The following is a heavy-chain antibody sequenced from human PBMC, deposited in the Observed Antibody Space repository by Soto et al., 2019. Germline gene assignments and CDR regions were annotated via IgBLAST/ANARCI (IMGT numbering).Heavy chain of an antibody. V-gene: IGHV2-5*02. CDR2: VYWDDDK. J-gene: IGHJ4*02. D-gene: IGHD4-17*01. CDR1: GFSLSTSGVG. CDR3: AHSSSRWPLGY. Sequence: QITLKASGPTLVKPTQTRTLTCTFSGFSLSTSGVGVVWLRQPPGKALEWLALVYWDDDKRYSPSLKSRLTITQDTSKNQVVLTMNNMDHVDTATYYCAHSSSRWPLGYWGQGDLVTVSS.